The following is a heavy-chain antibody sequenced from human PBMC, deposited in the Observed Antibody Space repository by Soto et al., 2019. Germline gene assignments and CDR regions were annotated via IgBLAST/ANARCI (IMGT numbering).Heavy chain of an antibody. Sequence: GESLKISCKGSGYSFTSYWISWVRQMPGKGLEWMGRIDPSDSYTNYSPCFQGHVTISADKSISTAYLQWSSLKASDTAMYYCARHMATRYYYGMDVWGQGTTVTVSS. D-gene: IGHD5-12*01. J-gene: IGHJ6*02. CDR1: GYSFTSYW. CDR3: ARHMATRYYYGMDV. V-gene: IGHV5-10-1*01. CDR2: IDPSDSYT.